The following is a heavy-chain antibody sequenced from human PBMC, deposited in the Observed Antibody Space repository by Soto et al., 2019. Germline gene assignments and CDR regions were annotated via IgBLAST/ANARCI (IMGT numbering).Heavy chain of an antibody. D-gene: IGHD6-6*01. V-gene: IGHV3-48*02. J-gene: IGHJ3*02. CDR2: ISGSSSTI. CDR3: ARGGIAARRSAFDI. CDR1: GFTFIDYS. Sequence: EVQLVESGGGWVQPGGSLRLSCAASGFTFIDYSMNWVRQPPGKGLGWVSYISGSSSTIYYADSMKGRFTVSRDIARNSLYLQMNSLRDEDTAVYYCARGGIAARRSAFDIWGQGTMVTVSS.